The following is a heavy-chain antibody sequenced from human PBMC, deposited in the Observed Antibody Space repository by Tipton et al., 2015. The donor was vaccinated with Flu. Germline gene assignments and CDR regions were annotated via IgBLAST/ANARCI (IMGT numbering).Heavy chain of an antibody. CDR1: GGSISSSSYY. J-gene: IGHJ6*02. CDR2: IYYSGST. D-gene: IGHD3-10*01. CDR3: ARDMASGSYLYYYYGMDV. Sequence: TLSLTCTVSGGSISSSSYYWGWIRQPPGKGLEWIGSIYYSGSTYYNPSLKSRVTISVDTSKNQFSLKLSSVTAADTAVYYCARDMASGSYLYYYYGMDVWGQGTTVTVSS. V-gene: IGHV4-39*07.